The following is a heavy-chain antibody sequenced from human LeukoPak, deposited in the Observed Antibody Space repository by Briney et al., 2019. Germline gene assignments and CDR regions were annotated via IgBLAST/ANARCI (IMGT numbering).Heavy chain of an antibody. CDR2: ISGSGGST. V-gene: IGHV3-23*01. Sequence: GGSLRLSCAASGFTFSTYAMSWVRQAPGKGLEWVSAISGSGGSTYYADSVKGRFTISRDNSKDTLYLQMNSLRAEDTAVYYCATFMTTVTTAPFDYWGQGTLVTVSS. CDR3: ATFMTTVTTAPFDY. J-gene: IGHJ4*02. D-gene: IGHD4-11*01. CDR1: GFTFSTYA.